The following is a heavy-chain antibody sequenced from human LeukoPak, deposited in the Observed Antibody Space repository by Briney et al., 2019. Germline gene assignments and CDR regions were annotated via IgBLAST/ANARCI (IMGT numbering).Heavy chain of an antibody. D-gene: IGHD3-3*01. CDR3: ARVPIRFGGGYYSLDY. CDR1: GGTFSSYA. CDR2: IIPIFGTA. J-gene: IGHJ4*02. Sequence: SVKVSCKASGGTFSSYAISWVRQAPGQGLEWMGGIIPIFGTANYAQKFQGRVTITTDESTSTAYMELSSLRSEDTAVYYCARVPIRFGGGYYSLDYWGQGTLVTVSS. V-gene: IGHV1-69*05.